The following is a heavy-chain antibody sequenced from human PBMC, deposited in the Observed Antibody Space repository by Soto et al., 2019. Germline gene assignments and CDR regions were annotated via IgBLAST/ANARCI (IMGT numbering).Heavy chain of an antibody. CDR2: IHPDSGVT. V-gene: IGHV1-2*04. Sequence: QVQLVQSGAEVRKPGASVTVSCRSSGDSFNDYYIHWVRPAPGQGLEWMGWIHPDSGVTKYAQKFQGWVSMTRDTSIRTVYMQLGRLRSDDTAVYYGARESGGAMVTLDYYYFYRDVWGTGTTVTVSS. J-gene: IGHJ6*03. CDR3: ARESGGAMVTLDYYYFYRDV. CDR1: GDSFNDYY. D-gene: IGHD1-26*01.